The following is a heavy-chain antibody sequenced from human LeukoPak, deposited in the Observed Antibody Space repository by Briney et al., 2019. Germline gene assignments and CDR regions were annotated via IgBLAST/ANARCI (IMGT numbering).Heavy chain of an antibody. Sequence: SVKVSCKASGGTFGSYAISWVRQAPGQGLEWMGGIIPIFGTANYAQKFQGRVTITADESTSTAYMELSSLRSEDTAVYYCASLYSSSSQRDYYGMDVWGQGTTVTVSS. CDR3: ASLYSSSSQRDYYGMDV. V-gene: IGHV1-69*13. J-gene: IGHJ6*02. CDR1: GGTFGSYA. D-gene: IGHD6-13*01. CDR2: IIPIFGTA.